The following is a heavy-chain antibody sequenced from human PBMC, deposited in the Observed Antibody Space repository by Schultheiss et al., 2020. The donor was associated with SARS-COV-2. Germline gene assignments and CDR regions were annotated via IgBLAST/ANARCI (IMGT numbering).Heavy chain of an antibody. D-gene: IGHD6-6*01. CDR2: IYYSGST. CDR3: ARVSSSDYYYYYMDV. J-gene: IGHJ6*03. CDR1: GGSISSGGYY. Sequence: LRLSCTVSGGSISSGGYYWSWIRQHPGKGLEWIGYIYYSGSTYYNPSLKSRVTISVDTSKNQLSLKLSSVTAADTAVYYCARVSSSDYYYYYMDVWGKGTTVTVSS. V-gene: IGHV4-31*03.